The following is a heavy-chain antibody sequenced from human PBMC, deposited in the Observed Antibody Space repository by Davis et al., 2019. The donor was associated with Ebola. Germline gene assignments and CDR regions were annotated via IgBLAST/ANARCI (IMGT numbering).Heavy chain of an antibody. CDR1: GFTFSSYS. J-gene: IGHJ4*02. CDR2: ISSSSSYI. D-gene: IGHD2-15*01. Sequence: GESLKISCAASGFTFSSYSMNWVRQAPGKGLEWVSSISSSSSYIYYADSVKGRFTISRDNSKNTLYLQMNSLRADDTAVYYCAKDRGGYCTGVSCFIDYWGQGTLVTVSS. CDR3: AKDRGGYCTGVSCFIDY. V-gene: IGHV3-21*04.